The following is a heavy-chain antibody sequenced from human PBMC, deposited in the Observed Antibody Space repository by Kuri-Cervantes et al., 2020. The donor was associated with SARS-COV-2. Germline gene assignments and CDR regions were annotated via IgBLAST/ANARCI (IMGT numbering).Heavy chain of an antibody. V-gene: IGHV3-23*01. CDR3: AKVSDSMTTVTTLGV. Sequence: LSLTCAASGFTFSTYAMSWVRQAPGKGLEWVSAISRSGTYYADSVKGRFTISRDNSKNTLYLQMNSLRAEDTAVYYRAKVSDSMTTVTTLGVWGQGTLVTVSS. J-gene: IGHJ4*02. CDR1: GFTFSTYA. CDR2: ISRSGT. D-gene: IGHD4-17*01.